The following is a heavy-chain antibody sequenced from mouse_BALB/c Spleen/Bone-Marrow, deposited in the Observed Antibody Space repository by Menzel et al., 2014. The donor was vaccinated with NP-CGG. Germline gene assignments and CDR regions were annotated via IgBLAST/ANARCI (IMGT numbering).Heavy chain of an antibody. J-gene: IGHJ4*01. Sequence: VQLKELGGGLVQPGVSMKLSCAASGFTFSDGRMDGVRESPEKGLEWGAEIRSKANNHGTYYAETVKGRFTISSDDYKSNVYLQMDSLRAEDADIYYFTRDGLQAMDYWGQGTSVTSSS. CDR3: TRDGLQAMDY. CDR1: GFTFSDGR. CDR2: IRSKANNHGT. D-gene: IGHD2-4*01. V-gene: IGHV6-6*01.